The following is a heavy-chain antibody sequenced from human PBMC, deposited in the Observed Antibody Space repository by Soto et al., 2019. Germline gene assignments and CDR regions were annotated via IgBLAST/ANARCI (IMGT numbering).Heavy chain of an antibody. V-gene: IGHV2-5*02. D-gene: IGHD3-16*01. J-gene: IGHJ5*02. CDR2: IYWDDDK. CDR1: GFSLSTSGVG. CDR3: AHRPAPPDYDYIWGSYAP. Sequence: QITLKESGPTLVKPTQTLTLTCTFSGFSLSTSGVGVGWIRQPPGKALEWLALIYWDDDKRYSPSLKSRLTITKDTSKNQVVLTMTNMDPVDTATYYCAHRPAPPDYDYIWGSYAPWGQGTLVTVSS.